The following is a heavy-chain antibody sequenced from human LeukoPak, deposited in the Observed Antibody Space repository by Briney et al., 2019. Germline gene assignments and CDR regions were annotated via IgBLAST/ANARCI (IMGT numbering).Heavy chain of an antibody. J-gene: IGHJ4*02. Sequence: SETLSLTCTVSGGSISSYYWSWIRQPPGKGLERIGYIYYSGSTNYNPSLKSRVTISVDTSKNQFSLKLSSVTAADTAVYYCARAGDNCDFTYYFDYWGQGTLVTVSS. CDR1: GGSISSYY. D-gene: IGHD3-3*01. CDR2: IYYSGST. V-gene: IGHV4-59*01. CDR3: ARAGDNCDFTYYFDY.